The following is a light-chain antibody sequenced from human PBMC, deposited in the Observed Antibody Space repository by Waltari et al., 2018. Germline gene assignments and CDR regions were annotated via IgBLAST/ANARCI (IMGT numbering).Light chain of an antibody. J-gene: IGKJ5*01. Sequence: DIVMPQSPLSLPVTPGEPASISCRSSQSLLHSNGYYYLDWYLQKPGQSPQVLIYLGSNRASGVPDRFSGSGSGTDFTLKISRVEAEDVGVYYCMQSLQTRSFGQGTRLEIK. CDR3: MQSLQTRS. CDR2: LGS. V-gene: IGKV2-28*01. CDR1: QSLLHSNGYYY.